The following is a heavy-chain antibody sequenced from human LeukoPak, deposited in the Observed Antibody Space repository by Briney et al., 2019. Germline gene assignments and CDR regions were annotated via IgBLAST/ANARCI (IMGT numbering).Heavy chain of an antibody. CDR2: ISSSGSTI. D-gene: IGHD5-18*01. J-gene: IGHJ6*02. CDR3: LGGLPRMDV. CDR1: GFTFSSSW. Sequence: SGGSLRLSCAASGFTFSSSWMNWVRQAPGKGLEWVSYISSSGSTIYYADSVKGRFTISRDNAKNSLYLQMNSLRAEDTAVYYCLGGLPRMDVWGQGTTVTVSS. V-gene: IGHV3-48*04.